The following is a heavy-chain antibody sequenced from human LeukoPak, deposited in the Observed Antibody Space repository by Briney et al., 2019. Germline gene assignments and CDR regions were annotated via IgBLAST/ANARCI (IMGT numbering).Heavy chain of an antibody. CDR2: INPKSGGT. J-gene: IGHJ3*02. D-gene: IGHD6-13*01. CDR3: ASSSKGGYSRDAFDI. V-gene: IGHV1-2*02. CDR1: GYTFTGYY. Sequence: ASVKVSCKASGYTFTGYYMHWVRQAPGQGLEWMEWINPKSGGTNYAQKFQGRVTMTRDTSISTAYMELSRLRSDETAVYYCASSSKGGYSRDAFDIWGQGTMVTVSS.